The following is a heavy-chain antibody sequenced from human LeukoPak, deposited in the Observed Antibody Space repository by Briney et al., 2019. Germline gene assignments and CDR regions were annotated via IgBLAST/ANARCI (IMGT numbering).Heavy chain of an antibody. Sequence: AGSMTLSCAASGFTLSSYSMNWVRQAPGKGLEWVSSISSGSSYIYYADSGKGRFTISRDNTKSSLYLQMNSLTAEDAAVYYCARDFNRDYVYWGQGTLVTVSS. V-gene: IGHV3-21*01. D-gene: IGHD4-17*01. CDR1: GFTLSSYS. CDR3: ARDFNRDYVY. J-gene: IGHJ4*02. CDR2: ISSGSSYI.